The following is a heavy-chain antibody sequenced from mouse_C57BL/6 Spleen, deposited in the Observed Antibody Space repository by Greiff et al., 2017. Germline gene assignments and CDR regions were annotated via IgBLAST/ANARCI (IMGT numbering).Heavy chain of an antibody. CDR2: INPNNGGT. CDR3: ARSSAFYFDY. J-gene: IGHJ2*01. D-gene: IGHD6-1*01. CDR1: GYTFTDYY. V-gene: IGHV1-26*01. Sequence: EVQLQQSGPELVKPGASVKISCKASGYTFTDYYMNWVKQSHGKSLEWIGDINPNNGGTSYNQKFKGKATLTVDKSSSTAYMELRSLTSEDSAVYYCARSSAFYFDYWGQGTTRTVSS.